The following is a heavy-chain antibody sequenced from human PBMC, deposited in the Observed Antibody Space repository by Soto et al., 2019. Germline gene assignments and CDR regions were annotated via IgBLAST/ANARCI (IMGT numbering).Heavy chain of an antibody. Sequence: GASVKISSKASGGTLCSYAISWVRQAPGQRLEWMGWINAGNGNTKYSQKFQGRVTITRDTSASTAYMELSSLRSEDTAVYYWDRGSGLNSYDPWCEGTVVTVSS. D-gene: IGHD3-10*01. CDR3: DRGSGLNSYDP. J-gene: IGHJ5*02. CDR2: INAGNGNT. V-gene: IGHV1-3*01. CDR1: GGTLCSYA.